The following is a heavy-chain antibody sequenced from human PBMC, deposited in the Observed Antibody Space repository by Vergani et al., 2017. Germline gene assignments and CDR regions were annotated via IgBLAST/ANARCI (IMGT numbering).Heavy chain of an antibody. V-gene: IGHV1-46*03. CDR2: INPSGGHT. CDR3: ARGDYGILTGYRY. D-gene: IGHD3-9*01. J-gene: IGHJ4*02. Sequence: QVQVVQSGAAVKKSGASVKVSCKTSGYTFRNYYMHWVRPAPGQGLEWMGIINPSGGHTNYAQTFQGRVTMTRDTSTSTVYMELSSLRSEDTAIYYCARGDYGILTGYRYWREGALVTV. CDR1: GYTFRNYY.